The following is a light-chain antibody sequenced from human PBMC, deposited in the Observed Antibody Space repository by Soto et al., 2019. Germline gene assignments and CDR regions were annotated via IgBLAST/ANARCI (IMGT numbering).Light chain of an antibody. J-gene: IGKJ1*01. V-gene: IGKV3-20*01. CDR2: GAS. CDR3: QQYGSSSGWT. CDR1: RRVSSNY. Sequence: EIVMTQSPATLSLSPGERATLSCRASRRVSSNYLACYQQKPGQCPRLIFYGASSRATGIPDRFSGSGSGTDLTPTISRLEPEDFAMYYCQQYGSSSGWTFGQGTKVDIK.